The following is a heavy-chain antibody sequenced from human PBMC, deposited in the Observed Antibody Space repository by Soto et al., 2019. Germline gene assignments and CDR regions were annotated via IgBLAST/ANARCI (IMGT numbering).Heavy chain of an antibody. CDR1: GYTFTGYY. V-gene: IGHV1-2*04. D-gene: IGHD3-10*01. J-gene: IGHJ6*02. Sequence: AAVKVSCKASGYTFTGYYMHWVRQAPGQGLEWMGWINPNSGGTNYAQKFQGWVTMTRDTSISTAYMELSRLRSDDTAVYYCARERIIIVNDVDYYYGMDVWGQGTTVTVSS. CDR2: INPNSGGT. CDR3: ARERIIIVNDVDYYYGMDV.